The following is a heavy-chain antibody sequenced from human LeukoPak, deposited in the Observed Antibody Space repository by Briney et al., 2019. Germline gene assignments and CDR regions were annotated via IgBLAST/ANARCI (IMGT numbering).Heavy chain of an antibody. V-gene: IGHV3-74*01. CDR2: IHGDGTFT. CDR3: ARDLVLGSGSYGQ. D-gene: IGHD3-10*01. J-gene: IGHJ4*02. CDR1: GFTFSTYW. Sequence: GGSLRLSCAASGFTFSTYWMHWARHAPGKGLVWVSRIHGDGTFTTSADSVKGRFTISRDNAQNMVYLQMNSLRVEDTAVYYCARDLVLGSGSYGQWGQGTLVTVSS.